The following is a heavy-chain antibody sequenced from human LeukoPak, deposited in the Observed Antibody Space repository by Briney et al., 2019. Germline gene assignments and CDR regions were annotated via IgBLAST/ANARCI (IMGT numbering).Heavy chain of an antibody. CDR2: IYHSGST. D-gene: IGHD6-13*01. J-gene: IGHJ5*02. V-gene: IGHV4-4*02. Sequence: SGTLSLTCAVSGGSISSSNWWSWVRQPPGKGLEWIGEIYHSGSTNYNPSLKSRVTISVDKSKNQFSLHLNSVTPEDTAVYYCARDQWQQVERRGTFDPWGQGTLVTVSS. CDR1: GGSISSSNW. CDR3: ARDQWQQVERRGTFDP.